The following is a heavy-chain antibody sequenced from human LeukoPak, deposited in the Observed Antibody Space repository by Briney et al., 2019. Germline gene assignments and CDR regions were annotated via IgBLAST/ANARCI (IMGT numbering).Heavy chain of an antibody. CDR3: ARDSSGWYST. J-gene: IGHJ5*02. CDR2: ISYDGSNK. Sequence: GGSLRLSCAASGFTFSSYAMHWVRQAPGKGLEWVAVISYDGSNKYYADSVKGRFTISRDNAKNSLYLQMNSLRAEDTAVYYCARDSSGWYSTWGQGTLVTVSS. D-gene: IGHD6-19*01. V-gene: IGHV3-30*04. CDR1: GFTFSSYA.